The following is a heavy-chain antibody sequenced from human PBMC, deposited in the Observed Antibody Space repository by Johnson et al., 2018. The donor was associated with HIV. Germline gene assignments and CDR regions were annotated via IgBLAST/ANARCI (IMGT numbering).Heavy chain of an antibody. V-gene: IGHV3-20*04. Sequence: VLLVESGGGVVRPGGSLRLSCAASGFTFDYYGMTWVRQTPGKGLEGVYGINWNGGSIGYADSVKGRFTIARDNAKNSLYLQMSSLRAEDTALYYCARAVDYGGNSPSRAFDIWGRGTLVTVSS. CDR1: GFTFDYYG. CDR2: INWNGGSI. J-gene: IGHJ3*02. CDR3: ARAVDYGGNSPSRAFDI. D-gene: IGHD4-23*01.